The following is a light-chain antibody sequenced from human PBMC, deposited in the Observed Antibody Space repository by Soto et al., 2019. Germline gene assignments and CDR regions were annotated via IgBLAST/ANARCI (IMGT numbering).Light chain of an antibody. Sequence: DIVMTQSPLSLPVTPGEQTSSSCRSSQSLLNSNGYNYLDWYLQKPGQSPQLLIYLGSNRASGVPDRFSGSGSGTDFTLKISRVEAEVVGVYYCMQALQTPITFGQGTRLEIK. J-gene: IGKJ5*01. CDR1: QSLLNSNGYNY. V-gene: IGKV2-28*01. CDR2: LGS. CDR3: MQALQTPIT.